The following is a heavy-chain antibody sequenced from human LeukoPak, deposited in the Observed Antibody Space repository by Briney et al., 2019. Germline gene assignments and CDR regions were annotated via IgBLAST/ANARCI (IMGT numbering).Heavy chain of an antibody. CDR2: IYSVGRT. V-gene: IGHV3-53*01. CDR1: GFTVSSNY. J-gene: IGHJ4*02. Sequence: GGSLRLSCAASGFTVSSNYMSWVRQAPGKGLEWVSLIYSVGRTYYADSVKGRFTISRDNSKNIVYLQMNSLRAEDTAVYYCARERLTMVREYHFDYWGQGTLVTVSS. D-gene: IGHD3-10*01. CDR3: ARERLTMVREYHFDY.